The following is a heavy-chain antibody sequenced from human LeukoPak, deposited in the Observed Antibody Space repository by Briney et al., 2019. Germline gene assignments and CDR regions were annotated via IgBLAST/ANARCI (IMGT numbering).Heavy chain of an antibody. CDR3: AKELNSYYYGMDV. J-gene: IGHJ6*02. V-gene: IGHV3-9*01. Sequence: GGSLRLSCAASGFTFDDYAMHWVRQAPGKGLEWVSGISWNSGSIGYADSVKGRFTISRDNAKNSLYLQTNSLRAEDTALYYCAKELNSYYYGMDVWGQGTTVTVSS. CDR1: GFTFDDYA. CDR2: ISWNSGSI.